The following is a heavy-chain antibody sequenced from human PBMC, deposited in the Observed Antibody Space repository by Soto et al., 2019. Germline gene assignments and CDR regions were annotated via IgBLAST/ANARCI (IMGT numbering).Heavy chain of an antibody. D-gene: IGHD3-22*01. J-gene: IGHJ3*02. CDR3: ARGCYYLDSSGYYAAFDI. V-gene: IGHV3-48*02. Sequence: SVNGRFTISRDNAKNSLFLQMNSLRDDDTAVYYCARGCYYLDSSGYYAAFDIWGQGTVVTVSS.